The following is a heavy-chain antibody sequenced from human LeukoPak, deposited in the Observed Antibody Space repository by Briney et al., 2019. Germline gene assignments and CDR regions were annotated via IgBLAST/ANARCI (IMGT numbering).Heavy chain of an antibody. J-gene: IGHJ4*02. CDR2: IRPGGSDT. D-gene: IGHD6-13*01. Sequence: GGSLRLSCAASGFTFSISGMHWVRQAPGKGLEWVAFIRPGGSDTYYADSVKGRFTISRDNSKNTLYLQMNSLRAEDTAVYYCAGIAQGIAAAGTDYWGQGTLVTVSS. CDR3: AGIAQGIAAAGTDY. V-gene: IGHV3-30*02. CDR1: GFTFSISG.